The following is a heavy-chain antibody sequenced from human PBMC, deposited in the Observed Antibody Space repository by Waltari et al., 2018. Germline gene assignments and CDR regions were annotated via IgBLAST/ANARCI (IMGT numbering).Heavy chain of an antibody. CDR3: ARGGMVAADGMDV. D-gene: IGHD2-15*01. V-gene: IGHV4-59*11. CDR1: GGSISSHY. Sequence: QVQLQESGPGLVKPSETLSLTCTVSGGSISSHYWSWIRQPPGKGLEWIVYIYYGGSTNYNPSLKSRVTISVDTSKNQFSLKLSSVTAADTAVYYCARGGMVAADGMDVWGQGTTVTVSS. CDR2: IYYGGST. J-gene: IGHJ6*02.